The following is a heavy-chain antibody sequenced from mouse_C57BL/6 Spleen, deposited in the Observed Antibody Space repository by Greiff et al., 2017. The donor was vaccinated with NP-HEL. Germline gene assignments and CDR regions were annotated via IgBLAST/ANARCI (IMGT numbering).Heavy chain of an antibody. CDR2: IHPNSGST. CDR3: ARDDGYYFYYAMDY. V-gene: IGHV1-64*01. Sequence: QVQLQQPGAELVKPGASVKVSCKASGYTFTSYWMHWVKQRPGQGLEWIGMIHPNSGSTNYNEKFKSKATLTVDKSSSTAYMQLSSLTSEDSAVYYCARDDGYYFYYAMDYWGQGTSVTVSS. CDR1: GYTFTSYW. D-gene: IGHD2-3*01. J-gene: IGHJ4*01.